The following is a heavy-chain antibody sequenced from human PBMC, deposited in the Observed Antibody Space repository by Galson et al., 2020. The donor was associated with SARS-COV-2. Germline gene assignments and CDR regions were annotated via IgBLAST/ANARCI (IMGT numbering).Heavy chain of an antibody. CDR2: IHSSGSA. CDR3: AAGPVAGTGE. J-gene: IGHJ4*02. D-gene: IGHD6-19*01. CDR1: GGSISGISNY. V-gene: IGHV4-61*02. Sequence: SETLSLTCVVSGGSISGISNYWSWIRQPAGKGLEWIGRIHSSGSANYNPSLKSRVAISVDTSKNQFSLKLTSVTAADTAVYYCAAGPVAGTGEWGQGTLVTVSS.